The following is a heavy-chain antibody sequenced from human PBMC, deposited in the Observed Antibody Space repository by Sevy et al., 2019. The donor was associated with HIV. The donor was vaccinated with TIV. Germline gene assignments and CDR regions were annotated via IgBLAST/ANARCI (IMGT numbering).Heavy chain of an antibody. CDR1: GFTFSSYA. Sequence: GGSLRLSCAASGFTFSSYAMSWVRQAPGKGLEWVSAISGSGGSTYYADSVKGRFTISRDNSKNTLYLQMNSLRAEDTAVYYCAKGHTYYYDSSGYYYGPSDAFDIWGQGTIVTVSS. CDR3: AKGHTYYYDSSGYYYGPSDAFDI. CDR2: ISGSGGST. D-gene: IGHD3-22*01. V-gene: IGHV3-23*01. J-gene: IGHJ3*02.